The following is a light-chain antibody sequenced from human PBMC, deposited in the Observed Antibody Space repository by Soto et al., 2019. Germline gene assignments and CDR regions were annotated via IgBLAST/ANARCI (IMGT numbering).Light chain of an antibody. CDR3: QEYNNWPPLYT. J-gene: IGKJ2*01. Sequence: EVVMTQSPATLSVSPGERATLSCRASQSVSSSLAWYQQKPGQAPRLLIYGASTRPTGIPARFSGSGSGTEFTLTISSLQSEDFAVYYCQEYNNWPPLYTFGQGTKLEIK. CDR1: QSVSSS. V-gene: IGKV3-15*01. CDR2: GAS.